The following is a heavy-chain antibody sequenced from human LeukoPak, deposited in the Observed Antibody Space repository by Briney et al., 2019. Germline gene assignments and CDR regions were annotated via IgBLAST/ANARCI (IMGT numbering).Heavy chain of an antibody. CDR3: ARQDITMGAFDI. Sequence: GESLKISGKGSGYSFTSYWISWVRQMPGKGLEWMGSIDPSDSYANYSPSFQGHVTISADKSITTAYLQWSSLKASDTAMYYCARQDITMGAFDIWGQGTMVTVSS. D-gene: IGHD3-10*01. J-gene: IGHJ3*02. CDR1: GYSFTSYW. V-gene: IGHV5-10-1*01. CDR2: IDPSDSYA.